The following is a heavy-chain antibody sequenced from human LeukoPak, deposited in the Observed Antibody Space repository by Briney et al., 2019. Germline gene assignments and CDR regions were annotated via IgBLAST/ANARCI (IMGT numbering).Heavy chain of an antibody. D-gene: IGHD5/OR15-5a*01. J-gene: IGHJ5*02. CDR3: CVYKAANWFDP. CDR1: GITFSSYW. Sequence: GGSLRLSCVASGITFSSYWMSWVRQAPGKGLEWVANMNQDGSETQYAASVQGRFTISRDNAKSALYLQMSSLRAEDTAIYYCCVYKAANWFDPWGQGTLVTVSS. CDR2: MNQDGSET. V-gene: IGHV3-7*01.